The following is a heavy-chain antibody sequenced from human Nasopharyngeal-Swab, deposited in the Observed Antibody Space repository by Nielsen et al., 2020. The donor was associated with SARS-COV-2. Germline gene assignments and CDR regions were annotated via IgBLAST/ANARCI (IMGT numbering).Heavy chain of an antibody. V-gene: IGHV4-30-4*02. Sequence: SETLSLTCTVSGVSISSGDNYWSWIRQPPGKGLEWIGYIYYSGSTYYNPSLKSRVTISVDTSKNQFSLKLSSVTAADTAVYYCASSPHYYDSSGYYDDAFDIWGQGTMVTVSS. D-gene: IGHD3-22*01. CDR2: IYYSGST. J-gene: IGHJ3*02. CDR3: ASSPHYYDSSGYYDDAFDI. CDR1: GVSISSGDNY.